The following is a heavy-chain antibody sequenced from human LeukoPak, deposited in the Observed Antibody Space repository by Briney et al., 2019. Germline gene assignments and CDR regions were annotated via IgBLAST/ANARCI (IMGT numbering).Heavy chain of an antibody. D-gene: IGHD5-12*01. CDR1: GGSISSYY. J-gene: IGHJ4*02. Sequence: SDTLSLTCTVSGGSISSYYWSWIRQPPGQGLEWIGCFYYSGSTNYNPSLKSRVTISVDESKNQLSLKLSSVTGSDKAVYYCAGHGVAPTGRSWPYFDYWGQGTLVTVSS. V-gene: IGHV4-59*08. CDR2: FYYSGST. CDR3: AGHGVAPTGRSWPYFDY.